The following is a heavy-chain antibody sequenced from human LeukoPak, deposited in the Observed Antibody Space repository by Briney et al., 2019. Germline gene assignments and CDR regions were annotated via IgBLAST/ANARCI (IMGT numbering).Heavy chain of an antibody. CDR2: ISWNSGSI. Sequence: GGSLRLSCAASGFTFDDYAMHWVRQAPGKGLEWVSGISWNSGSIGHADSVKGRFTISRDNAKNSLYLQMNSLRAEDTALYYCAKGGPGIAVAGTYFDYWGQGTLVTVSS. J-gene: IGHJ4*02. CDR1: GFTFDDYA. D-gene: IGHD6-19*01. CDR3: AKGGPGIAVAGTYFDY. V-gene: IGHV3-9*01.